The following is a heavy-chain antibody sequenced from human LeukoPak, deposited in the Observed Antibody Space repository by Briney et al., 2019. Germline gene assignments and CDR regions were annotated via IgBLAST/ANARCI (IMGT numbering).Heavy chain of an antibody. Sequence: GGSLRLSYAASGFTFSNYNMNWVRQAPGKGLEWVSSISTSSSYIYYADSVKGRFTVSRDNAKNSLYLQMNSLRAGDTAVYYCARCLGSGSYLFDAFDIWGPGTMVTVSS. CDR1: GFTFSNYN. V-gene: IGHV3-21*01. J-gene: IGHJ3*02. CDR3: ARCLGSGSYLFDAFDI. CDR2: ISTSSSYI. D-gene: IGHD1-26*01.